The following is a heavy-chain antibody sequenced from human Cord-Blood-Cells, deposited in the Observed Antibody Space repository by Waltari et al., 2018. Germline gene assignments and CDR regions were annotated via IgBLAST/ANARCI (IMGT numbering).Heavy chain of an antibody. CDR1: GGSISSGGYS. D-gene: IGHD3-3*01. V-gene: IGHV4-30-2*01. CDR2: IYHSGST. CDR3: ARGVTIFGVVMNYGMDV. Sequence: QLQLQESGSGLVKPSQTLSLTCAVSGGSISSGGYSWTWIRQPQGKGPEWIGYIYHSGSTYYNPSLKSRVTISVDRSKNQFSLKLSSVTAADTAVYYCARGVTIFGVVMNYGMDVWGQGTTVTVSS. J-gene: IGHJ6*02.